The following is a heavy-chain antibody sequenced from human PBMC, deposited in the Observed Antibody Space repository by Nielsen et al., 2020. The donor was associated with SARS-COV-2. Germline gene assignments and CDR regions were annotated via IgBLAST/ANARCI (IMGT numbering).Heavy chain of an antibody. CDR2: ISYRGST. J-gene: IGHJ4*02. Sequence: SETLSLTCSVSGGSISSSSYYWGWIRQPPGKGLEWIGSISYRGSTYFNPSLKSRVTISVDTSKNHFSLNLSSVTAADTAVYFCAGIHSSASIDFWGQGTLVTVSS. D-gene: IGHD6-19*01. V-gene: IGHV4-39*02. CDR1: GGSISSSSYY. CDR3: AGIHSSASIDF.